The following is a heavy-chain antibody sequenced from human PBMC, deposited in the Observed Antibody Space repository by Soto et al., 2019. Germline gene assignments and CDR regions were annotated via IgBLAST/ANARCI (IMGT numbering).Heavy chain of an antibody. Sequence: GGSLRLSCAASGFTFSSYAMSWVRQAPGKGLEWVSAISGSGGSTYYADSVKGRFTISRDSSKNTLYLQMNSLRAEDTAVYYCATFLYCSSTSCYGRFDCWGQGTLVTVSS. CDR1: GFTFSSYA. D-gene: IGHD2-2*01. CDR2: ISGSGGST. V-gene: IGHV3-23*01. J-gene: IGHJ4*02. CDR3: ATFLYCSSTSCYGRFDC.